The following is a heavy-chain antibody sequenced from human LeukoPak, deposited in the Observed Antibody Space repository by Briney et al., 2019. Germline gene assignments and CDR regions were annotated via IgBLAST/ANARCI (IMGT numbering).Heavy chain of an antibody. Sequence: ASVKVSCKASGYTYTTDGISWVQQAPGQGLEWMGWIDTYSGKTNYAQKFQGRVTMTSDTSTSTAYMELRSLRSDDTAVYYCARDRGIAEADSFDPWGQGNLVTVSS. D-gene: IGHD6-13*01. CDR2: IDTYSGKT. V-gene: IGHV1-18*01. J-gene: IGHJ5*02. CDR1: GYTYTTDG. CDR3: ARDRGIAEADSFDP.